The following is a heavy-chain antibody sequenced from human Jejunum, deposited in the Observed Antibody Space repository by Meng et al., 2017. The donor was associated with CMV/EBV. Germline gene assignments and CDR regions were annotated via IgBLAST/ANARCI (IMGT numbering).Heavy chain of an antibody. V-gene: IGHV3-21*01. J-gene: IGHJ4*02. CDR1: GLDFNTYH. CDR2: ITSGGRYI. Sequence: CAASGLDFNTYHMNWVRQAPGKGLEWVSSITSGGRYIFYTDSVKGRFTLSRDNAKKSLYLQMNSLRAADTAVYYCATDYRRGAGPNWGQGTLVTVSS. D-gene: IGHD6-13*01. CDR3: ATDYRRGAGPN.